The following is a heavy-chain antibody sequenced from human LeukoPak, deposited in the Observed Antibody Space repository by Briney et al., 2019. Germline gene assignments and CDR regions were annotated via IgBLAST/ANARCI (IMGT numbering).Heavy chain of an antibody. J-gene: IGHJ6*02. Sequence: PGGSLRLSCAASGFTFSSYAMSWVRQAPGKGLEWVSAISGSGGSTYYADSVKGRFTISRDNSKNTLYLQMNSLRAEDTAVYYCAKERGSGSSYYYGMDVWGQGTTVTVSS. CDR3: AKERGSGSSYYYGMDV. CDR2: ISGSGGST. CDR1: GFTFSSYA. D-gene: IGHD3-10*01. V-gene: IGHV3-23*01.